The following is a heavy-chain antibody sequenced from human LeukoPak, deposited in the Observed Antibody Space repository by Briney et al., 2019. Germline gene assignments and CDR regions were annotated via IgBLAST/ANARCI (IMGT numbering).Heavy chain of an antibody. V-gene: IGHV3-23*01. CDR3: AKPPNYYDSSGYDC. Sequence: YADSVKGRFTISRDNSKNTLYLQMNSLRAEDTAVYYCAKPPNYYDSSGYDCWGQGTLVTVSS. D-gene: IGHD3-22*01. J-gene: IGHJ4*02.